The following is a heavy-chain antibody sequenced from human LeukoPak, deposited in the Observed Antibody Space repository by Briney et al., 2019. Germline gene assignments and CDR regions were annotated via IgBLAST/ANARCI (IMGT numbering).Heavy chain of an antibody. V-gene: IGHV3-23*01. CDR3: AKARWSGPFYFDY. CDR1: GFTFSSYA. Sequence: GGSLRLSCAASGFTFSSYAMSWVRQAPGKGLEWVSGISGSGGITYYADSVKGRFTISRDNSKNTLYLQMNSLRAEDTAVYYCAKARWSGPFYFDYWGQGTLVTVSS. CDR2: ISGSGGIT. J-gene: IGHJ4*02. D-gene: IGHD3-3*01.